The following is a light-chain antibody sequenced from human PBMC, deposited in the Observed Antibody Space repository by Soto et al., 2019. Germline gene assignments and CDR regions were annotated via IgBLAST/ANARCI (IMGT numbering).Light chain of an antibody. Sequence: DIHLTQSPSTLSASVGDRVTITCRASQSISSWLAWYQQKPGKAPKLLIYAASTLQSGVPSRFSGSGSGTDFTLTITSLQPEDFATYYCQQSYGTPITFGQGTRLEIK. CDR2: AAS. V-gene: IGKV1-39*01. J-gene: IGKJ5*01. CDR3: QQSYGTPIT. CDR1: QSISSW.